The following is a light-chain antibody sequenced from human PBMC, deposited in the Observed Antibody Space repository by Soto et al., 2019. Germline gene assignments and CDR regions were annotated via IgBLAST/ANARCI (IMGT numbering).Light chain of an antibody. CDR3: QQYGSSPLT. J-gene: IGKJ4*01. Sequence: TQSPATLSVSPGERATLSCRASQSVSSSSLAWYQQRPGQAPRLLIYGASSRATGIPDRFSGSGSGTDFTLTISRLEPEDFAVYYCQQYGSSPLTFGGGTKVDIK. CDR1: QSVSSSS. CDR2: GAS. V-gene: IGKV3-20*01.